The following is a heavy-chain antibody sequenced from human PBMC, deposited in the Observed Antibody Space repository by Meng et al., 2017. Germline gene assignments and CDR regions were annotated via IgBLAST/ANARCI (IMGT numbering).Heavy chain of an antibody. J-gene: IGHJ4*02. Sequence: QWCSASIVPSCTLSLTWVFFSGYVSGYSWRSHSHPAWIGLEWHGEINDSANTNYNPSLKSRVTISVDTSKNQCSLKLSSVTAADMAVYYCARGVRLPDYWGQGTLVTVSS. D-gene: IGHD2-15*01. V-gene: IGHV4-34*02. CDR3: ARGVRLPDY. CDR1: SGYVSGYS. CDR2: INDSANT.